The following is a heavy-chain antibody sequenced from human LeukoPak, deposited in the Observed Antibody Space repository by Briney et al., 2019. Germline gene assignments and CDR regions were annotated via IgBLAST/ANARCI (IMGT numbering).Heavy chain of an antibody. CDR2: ISGSGVST. D-gene: IGHD1-7*01. V-gene: IGHV3-23*01. CDR1: GFRFGSYA. Sequence: GGSLRLACAASGFRFGSYAMSWVRQAPGKGLEWVSAISGSGVSTYYADSVKGRFTVSRDNSKNTLYLQMSSLRAEDTAVYYCAKDERNWNYNLASQTYDWGQGTLVTVSS. J-gene: IGHJ4*02. CDR3: AKDERNWNYNLASQTYD.